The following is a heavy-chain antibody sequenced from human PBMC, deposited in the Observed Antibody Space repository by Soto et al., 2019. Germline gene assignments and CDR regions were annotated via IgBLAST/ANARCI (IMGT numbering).Heavy chain of an antibody. Sequence: GGSLRLSCAASGFTFSSYSMNWVRQAPGKGLEWVSYISSSSNTIYYADSVKGRFTISRDNAGNSLFLQMSSLRDEDTAVYYCASGFYDSSGYYGSYLNYWGQGTLVTVSS. V-gene: IGHV3-48*02. J-gene: IGHJ4*02. D-gene: IGHD3-22*01. CDR1: GFTFSSYS. CDR3: ASGFYDSSGYYGSYLNY. CDR2: ISSSSNTI.